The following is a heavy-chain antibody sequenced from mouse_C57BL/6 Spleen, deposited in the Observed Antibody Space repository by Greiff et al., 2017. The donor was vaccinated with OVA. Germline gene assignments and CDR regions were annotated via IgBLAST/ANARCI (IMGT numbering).Heavy chain of an antibody. J-gene: IGHJ1*03. CDR3: ARSGYYGSSYGYWYFDV. Sequence: EVQLQQSGPELVKPGASVKISCKASGYTFTDYYMNWVKQSHGKSLEWIGDINPNNGGTSYNQKFKGKATLTVDKSSSTAYMELRSLTSEDSAVYYCARSGYYGSSYGYWYFDVWGTGTTVTVSS. V-gene: IGHV1-26*01. CDR1: GYTFTDYY. CDR2: INPNNGGT. D-gene: IGHD1-1*01.